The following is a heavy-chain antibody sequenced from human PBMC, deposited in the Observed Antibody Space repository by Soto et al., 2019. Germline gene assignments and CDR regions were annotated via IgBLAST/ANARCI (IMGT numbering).Heavy chain of an antibody. CDR1: GFTFSSFE. D-gene: IGHD6-6*01. CDR2: IGRSGETI. J-gene: IGHJ4*02. V-gene: IGHV3-48*03. Sequence: GSLRISCVGSGFTFSSFEMNWVRKTPGKGLEWLSYIGRSGETIYYADSVKGRFTISRDNAKSSLFLQMNGLRDEDTGIYYCARDSRGGAARRPTFYYWGRGTLVTVSS. CDR3: ARDSRGGAARRPTFYY.